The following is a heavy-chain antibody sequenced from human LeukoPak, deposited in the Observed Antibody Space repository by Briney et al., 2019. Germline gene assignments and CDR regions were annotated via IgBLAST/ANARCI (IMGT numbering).Heavy chain of an antibody. Sequence: RTGGSLRLSCAASGFTFSNAWMSWVRQAPGKGLEWVGRIKSKTDGGTTDYAAPVKGRFTISRDDSKNTLYLQMNSLRAEDTAVYYCARDQFAFGLFDYWGQGTLVTVSS. CDR3: ARDQFAFGLFDY. CDR2: IKSKTDGGTT. J-gene: IGHJ4*02. V-gene: IGHV3-15*01. D-gene: IGHD3/OR15-3a*01. CDR1: GFTFSNAW.